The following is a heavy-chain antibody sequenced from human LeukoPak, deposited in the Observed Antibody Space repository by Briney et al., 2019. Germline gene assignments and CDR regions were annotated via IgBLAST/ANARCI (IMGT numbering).Heavy chain of an antibody. CDR1: GDSVSSSSAA. V-gene: IGHV6-1*01. CDR2: TYYRSKWYN. D-gene: IGHD7-27*01. J-gene: IGHJ2*01. CDR3: AREVYDLVTGVDWYFDL. Sequence: SQTLSLTCAISGDSVSSSSAAWNWIGQSPSRGLEWLGSTYYRSKWYNDYAVSVKSRITINPDTSKNQFSLQLNSVTPEDTAVYYCAREVYDLVTGVDWYFDLWGRGTLVTVSS.